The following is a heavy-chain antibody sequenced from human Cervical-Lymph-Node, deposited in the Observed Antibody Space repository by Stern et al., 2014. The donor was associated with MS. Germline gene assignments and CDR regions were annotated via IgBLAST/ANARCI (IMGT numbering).Heavy chain of an antibody. Sequence: VQLVESGGGVVQPGRSLRLSCAASGFTFSSFAMHWVRQAPGQGLEWVAVISHNGPTTYYADSVKGRFTISRDNSKDTVFLQMNSLRPEDSAVYYCASRGTPFDVTSINEYWGQGTLVTVSS. CDR1: GFTFSSFA. V-gene: IGHV3-30-3*01. J-gene: IGHJ4*02. CDR3: ASRGTPFDVTSINEY. D-gene: IGHD1-1*01. CDR2: ISHNGPTT.